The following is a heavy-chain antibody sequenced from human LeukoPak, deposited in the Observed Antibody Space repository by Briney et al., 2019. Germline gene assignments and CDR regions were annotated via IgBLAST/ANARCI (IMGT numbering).Heavy chain of an antibody. V-gene: IGHV3-48*01. CDR2: ISSSSSTI. J-gene: IGHJ4*02. CDR1: GFIFSSYS. CDR3: TRVHGGYPFDY. D-gene: IGHD2-15*01. Sequence: GGSPRLSCAASGFIFSSYSMNWVRQAPGKGLEWVSYISSSSSTIYYADSVKGRFTISRDNAKNSLNLQMNSLRAEDTAVYYCTRVHGGYPFDYWGQGTLVTVSS.